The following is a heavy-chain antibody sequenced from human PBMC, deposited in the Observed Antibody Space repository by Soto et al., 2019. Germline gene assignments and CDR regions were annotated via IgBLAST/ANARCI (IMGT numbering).Heavy chain of an antibody. CDR2: FDPEDGET. CDR3: GSTNYNPSLKSRVTISVDTSKNQFSLKLSSVTAADTAVYYCARGGLGCSGGSCYGFFRYYYYYMDV. CDR1: GYTLTELS. Sequence: ASVKVSCKVSGYTLTELSMHWVRQAPGKGLEWMGGFDPEDGETIYAQKFQGRVTMTEDTSTDTAYMELSSLRSEDTAVYYSGSTNYNPSLKSRVTISVDTSKNQFSLKLSSVTAADTAVYYCARGGLGCSGGSCYGFFRYYYYYMDVWGKGTTVTVSS. V-gene: IGHV1-24*01. J-gene: IGHJ6*03. D-gene: IGHD3-10*01.